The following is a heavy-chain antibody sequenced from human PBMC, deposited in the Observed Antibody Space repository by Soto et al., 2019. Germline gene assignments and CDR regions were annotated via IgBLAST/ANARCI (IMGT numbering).Heavy chain of an antibody. D-gene: IGHD6-19*01. CDR3: AREGHSSGWHIDY. V-gene: IGHV3-21*01. CDR2: ISSSSSYI. Sequence: EVQLVESGGGLVKPGGSLRLSCAASGFTFSSYSMNWVRQAPGKGLEWVSSISSSSSYIYYADSVKGRFTISRDNAKNSLYLQMNSLRAEDTAVYYCAREGHSSGWHIDYWGQGTLVTVSS. J-gene: IGHJ4*02. CDR1: GFTFSSYS.